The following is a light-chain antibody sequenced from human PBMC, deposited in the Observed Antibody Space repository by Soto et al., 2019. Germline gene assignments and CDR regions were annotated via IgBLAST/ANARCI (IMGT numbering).Light chain of an antibody. J-gene: IGKJ1*01. CDR1: QSISSW. CDR3: QQSYSTPQT. V-gene: IGKV1-39*01. Sequence: DIHMTPFPSTLVSSVGYRGTITSRASQSISSWLAWYQQNPGTAPKLMIYAASSFQSGVPSRFSGSGSGTEFTLTISSLQPEDFATYYCQQSYSTPQTFGQGTK. CDR2: AAS.